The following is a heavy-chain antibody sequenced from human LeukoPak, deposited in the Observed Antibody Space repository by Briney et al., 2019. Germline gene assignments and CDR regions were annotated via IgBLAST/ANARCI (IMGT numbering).Heavy chain of an antibody. CDR2: INSDGSST. CDR3: AREQRIAENWFDP. CDR1: GFTFSSYW. J-gene: IGHJ5*02. V-gene: IGHV3-74*01. Sequence: GGSLRLSCAASGFTFSSYWMHWVCQAPGKGLVWVSRINSDGSSTSYADSVKGRFTISRDNAKNTLYLQMNSLRAEDTAVYYCAREQRIAENWFDPWGQGTLVTVSS. D-gene: IGHD6-13*01.